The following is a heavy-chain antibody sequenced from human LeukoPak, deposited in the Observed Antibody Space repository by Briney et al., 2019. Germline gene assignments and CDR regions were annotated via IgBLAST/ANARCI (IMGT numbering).Heavy chain of an antibody. CDR2: INHSGST. CDR1: GGSFSGYY. V-gene: IGHV4-34*01. CDR3: ARGISYYDSSGNWFDP. Sequence: SETLSLTCAVYGGSFSGYYWSWIRQPPGKGLEWIGEINHSGSTNYSPSLKSRVTISVDTSKNQFSLKLSSVTAADTAVYYCARGISYYDSSGNWFDPWGQGTLVTVSS. J-gene: IGHJ5*02. D-gene: IGHD3-22*01.